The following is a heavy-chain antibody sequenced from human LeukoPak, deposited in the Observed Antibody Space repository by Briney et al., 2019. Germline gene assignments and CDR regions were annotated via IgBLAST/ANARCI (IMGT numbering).Heavy chain of an antibody. CDR3: ARAPPDYGERGWGFDY. CDR2: XNPNSGNT. J-gene: IGHJ4*02. Sequence: ASVKVSCKASGYTFTSYDISWVRQATGQGLEXXXXXNPNSGNTGYAQKFQGRVTMTRNTSISTAYMELSSLRSEDTAVYYCARAPPDYGERGWGFDYWGQGTLVTVSS. D-gene: IGHD4-17*01. V-gene: IGHV1-8*01. CDR1: GYTFTSYD.